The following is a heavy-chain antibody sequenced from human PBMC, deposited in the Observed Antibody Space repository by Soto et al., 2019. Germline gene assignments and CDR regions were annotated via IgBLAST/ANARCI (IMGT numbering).Heavy chain of an antibody. V-gene: IGHV3-33*01. CDR1: AFTFSSYG. Sequence: QVQLVESGGGVVQPGRSLRLSCAASAFTFSSYGMHWVRRAPGKGLEWMAVIWYDGSNKYYADSVKGRFTISRDNSKNTLYLQMNSLRAEDTAVYYCARAYLADYDFLSGYPGYGMDVWGQGTPVTVSS. CDR2: IWYDGSNK. J-gene: IGHJ6*02. CDR3: ARAYLADYDFLSGYPGYGMDV. D-gene: IGHD3-3*01.